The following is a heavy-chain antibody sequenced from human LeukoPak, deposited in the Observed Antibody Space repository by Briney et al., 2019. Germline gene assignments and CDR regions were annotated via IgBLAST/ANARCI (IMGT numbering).Heavy chain of an antibody. CDR3: VRDPAAAGIPAEYFQH. CDR1: GFTFSSYA. Sequence: GGSLRLSCAASGFTFSSYAMHWVRQAPGKGLEWVAVISYDGSNKYYADSVKGRFTISRDNSKNTLYLQMNSLRAEETGVYYCVRDPAAAGIPAEYFQHWGQGTLVTVSS. D-gene: IGHD6-13*01. CDR2: ISYDGSNK. V-gene: IGHV3-30*04. J-gene: IGHJ1*01.